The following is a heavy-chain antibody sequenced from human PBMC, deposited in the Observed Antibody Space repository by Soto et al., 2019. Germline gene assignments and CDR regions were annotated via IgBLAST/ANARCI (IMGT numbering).Heavy chain of an antibody. CDR3: AVDASGVSPAAY. Sequence: GGSLRLSCAGSGLTFRNDWLSWVRQAPGQGLERVANINQDGSERYYVDSVRGRFTISRDNVANSLYLQLNSLRPEDTAGDYCAVDASGVSPAAYWGQGTLVTVSS. CDR2: INQDGSER. CDR1: GLTFRNDW. V-gene: IGHV3-7*03. J-gene: IGHJ4*02. D-gene: IGHD2-8*01.